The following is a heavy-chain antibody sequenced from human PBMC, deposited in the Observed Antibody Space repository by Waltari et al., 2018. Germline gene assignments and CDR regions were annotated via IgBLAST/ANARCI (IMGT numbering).Heavy chain of an antibody. CDR3: VRGTFHVLQGVPLGY. D-gene: IGHD3-10*01. J-gene: IGHJ4*02. V-gene: IGHV4-34*02. CDR2: TNHNGTT. CDR1: GGSLSGHF. Sequence: HVLIQQLGGGLLRPSETLSLRCAVYGGSLSGHFWSWIRQPPGKGLEWVGETNHNGTTNFNPSLKSRVSISVNKSNNQSSLKMTSLTAADTAVYYCVRGTFHVLQGVPLGYWGRGTLVTVSS.